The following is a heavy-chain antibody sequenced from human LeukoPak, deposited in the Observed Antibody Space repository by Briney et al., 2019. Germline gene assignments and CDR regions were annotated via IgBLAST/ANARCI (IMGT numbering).Heavy chain of an antibody. D-gene: IGHD6-13*01. Sequence: RASVKVSCKASGYTFTSYGISWVRQAPGQGLEWMGWISAYNGNTNYAQKLQGRVTMTTDTSTSTAYMELRSLRSDDTAVYYCARDGDGRIAAARHHLSYGMDVWGQGTTVTVSS. CDR2: ISAYNGNT. V-gene: IGHV1-18*01. CDR3: ARDGDGRIAAARHHLSYGMDV. J-gene: IGHJ6*02. CDR1: GYTFTSYG.